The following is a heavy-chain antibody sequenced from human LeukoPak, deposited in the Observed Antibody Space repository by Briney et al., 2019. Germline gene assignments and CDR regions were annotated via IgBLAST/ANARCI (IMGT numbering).Heavy chain of an antibody. CDR3: ARGSRAAGPDAFDI. CDR2: ISYDGSNK. Sequence: PGRSLRLSCAASGFTFGSYAMHWVRQAPGKGLEWVAVISYDGSNKYYADSVKGRFTISRDNSKNTLYLQMNSLRAEDTAVYYCARGSRAAGPDAFDIWGQGTMVTVSS. J-gene: IGHJ3*02. V-gene: IGHV3-30*04. D-gene: IGHD6-13*01. CDR1: GFTFGSYA.